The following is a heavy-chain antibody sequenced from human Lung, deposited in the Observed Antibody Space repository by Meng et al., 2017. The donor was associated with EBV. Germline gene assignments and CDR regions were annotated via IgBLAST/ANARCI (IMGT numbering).Heavy chain of an antibody. D-gene: IGHD2-15*01. J-gene: IGHJ4*02. V-gene: IGHV1-46*01. CDR1: GYTFTSYY. CDR2: INPSGGST. Sequence: QVQLVQSGAEVKKPXASAKVSCKASGYTFTSYYMHWVRQAPGQGLEWMGIINPSGGSTSYAQKFQGRVTMTRDTSTSTVYMELSSLRSEDTAVYYCARDGCSGGSCYTFDYWGQGTLVNVSS. CDR3: ARDGCSGGSCYTFDY.